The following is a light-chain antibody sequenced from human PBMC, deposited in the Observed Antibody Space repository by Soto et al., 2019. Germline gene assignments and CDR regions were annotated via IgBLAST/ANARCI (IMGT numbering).Light chain of an antibody. J-gene: IGKJ2*01. Sequence: EIVLTQSPGTLSLSPGERATLSCRASQSVSSSYLAWYQQKPGQAPRLLIYRASSRATGIPDRFSSSGSGAEFTPNISRREPEDFAVYYCPQYGSSPVYTFGQRTKLEIE. V-gene: IGKV3-20*01. CDR1: QSVSSSY. CDR3: PQYGSSPVYT. CDR2: RAS.